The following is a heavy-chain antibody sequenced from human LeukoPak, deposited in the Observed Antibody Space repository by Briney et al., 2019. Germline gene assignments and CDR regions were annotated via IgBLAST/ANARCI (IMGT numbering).Heavy chain of an antibody. Sequence: GRSLRLSCAASGFTFSSYGMHWVRQAPGKGLEWVAVISYDGSNKYYADSVKGRFTISRDNSKNTLYLQMNSLRAEDTAVYYCASYGDYTTPLDYWGQGTLVTVSS. V-gene: IGHV3-30*03. CDR2: ISYDGSNK. D-gene: IGHD4-17*01. CDR1: GFTFSSYG. CDR3: ASYGDYTTPLDY. J-gene: IGHJ4*02.